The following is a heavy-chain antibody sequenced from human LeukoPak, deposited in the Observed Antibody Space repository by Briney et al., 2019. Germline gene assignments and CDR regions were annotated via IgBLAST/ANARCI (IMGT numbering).Heavy chain of an antibody. D-gene: IGHD1-26*01. V-gene: IGHV3-11*04. CDR3: ARSDVGATNGGSSNDY. CDR2: ISSSGSTI. Sequence: GGSLRLSCAASGFTFSDYYMSWIRQAQGKGLEWVSYISSSGSTIYYADSVKGRFTISRDNSKNTLYLQMNSLRAEDTVVYYCARSDVGATNGGSSNDYWGQGTLVTVSS. CDR1: GFTFSDYY. J-gene: IGHJ4*02.